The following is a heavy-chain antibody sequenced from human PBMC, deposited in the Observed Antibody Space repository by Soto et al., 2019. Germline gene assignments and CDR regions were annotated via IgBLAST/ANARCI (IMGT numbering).Heavy chain of an antibody. Sequence: QVQLVQSGPEVKKPGASVTVSCKTSGYTFTSYGISWVRQAPGQVLEWMGWISTDKGKTNYAQKFQGRVTMTTDTSTSTAYMELRSLRSDDTAVYYCATRSPAFDFWGQGTLVTVSS. CDR1: GYTFTSYG. CDR2: ISTDKGKT. J-gene: IGHJ4*02. CDR3: ATRSPAFDF. V-gene: IGHV1-18*01.